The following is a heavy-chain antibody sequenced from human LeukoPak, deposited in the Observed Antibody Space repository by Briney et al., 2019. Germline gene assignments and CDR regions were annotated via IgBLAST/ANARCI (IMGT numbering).Heavy chain of an antibody. V-gene: IGHV3-53*01. CDR1: GFTVSSNY. Sequence: GGSLRLSCAASGFTVSSNYMSWVRQAPGKGLQGVSVIYSGGSTYYADSAKGRFTISRDNSKNTLYLQMNSLRAEDTAVYYCARVVPAAKNYYYYGMDVWGQGTTVTVSS. J-gene: IGHJ6*02. CDR3: ARVVPAAKNYYYYGMDV. CDR2: IYSGGST. D-gene: IGHD2-2*01.